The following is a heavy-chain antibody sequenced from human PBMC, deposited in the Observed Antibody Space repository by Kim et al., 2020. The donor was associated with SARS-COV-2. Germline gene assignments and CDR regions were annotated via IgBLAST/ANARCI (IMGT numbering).Heavy chain of an antibody. Sequence: ASVKVSCKASGYTFTSYGISWVRQAPGQGLEWMGWISAYNGNTNYAQKLQGRVTMTTDTSTSTAYMELRSLRSDDTAVYYCALTGYGSGSYYYFYGMDVWGQGTTVTVSS. CDR1: GYTFTSYG. J-gene: IGHJ6*02. CDR3: ALTGYGSGSYYYFYGMDV. D-gene: IGHD3-10*01. CDR2: ISAYNGNT. V-gene: IGHV1-18*01.